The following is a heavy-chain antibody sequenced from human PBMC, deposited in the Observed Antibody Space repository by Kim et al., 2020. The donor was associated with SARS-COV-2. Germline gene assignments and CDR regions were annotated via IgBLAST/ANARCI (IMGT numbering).Heavy chain of an antibody. CDR1: GFTFSSYG. Sequence: GGSLRLSCAASGFTFSSYGMHWVRQAPGKGLEWVAVIWYDGSNKYYADSVKGRFTISRDNSKNTLYLQMNSLRAEDTAVYYCARAPSGSYLGEYYFDYWGQGTPVTVSS. V-gene: IGHV3-33*08. J-gene: IGHJ4*02. CDR3: ARAPSGSYLGEYYFDY. D-gene: IGHD1-26*01. CDR2: IWYDGSNK.